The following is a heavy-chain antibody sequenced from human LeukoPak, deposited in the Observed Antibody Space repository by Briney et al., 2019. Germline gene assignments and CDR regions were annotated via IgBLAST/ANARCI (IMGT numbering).Heavy chain of an antibody. CDR2: TYYRSKWYN. V-gene: IGHV6-1*01. Sequence: SQTLSLTCAISGDSVSSNSAAWNWIRQSPSRGLEWLGRTYYRSKWYNDYAVSVKSRITINPDTSKNQFSLQLNSVTPEDTAVYYCARARDSYYDSSGYYYVLDAFDIWGQGTVVTVSS. CDR1: GDSVSSNSAA. D-gene: IGHD3-22*01. J-gene: IGHJ3*02. CDR3: ARARDSYYDSSGYYYVLDAFDI.